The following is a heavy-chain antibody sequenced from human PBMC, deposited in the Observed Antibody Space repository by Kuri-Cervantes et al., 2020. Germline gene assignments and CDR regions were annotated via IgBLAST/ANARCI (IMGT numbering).Heavy chain of an antibody. V-gene: IGHV4-34*01. CDR2: INHSGST. CDR3: ATEGYCSGGSCNY. CDR1: GGSFSGYY. D-gene: IGHD2-15*01. Sequence: ESLKISCAAYGGSFSGYYWSWIRQPPGKGLEWIGEINHSGSTNYNPSLKSRVTISVDTSKNQFSLKLSSVTAADTAVYYCATEGYCSGGSCNYWGQGTLVTVSS. J-gene: IGHJ4*02.